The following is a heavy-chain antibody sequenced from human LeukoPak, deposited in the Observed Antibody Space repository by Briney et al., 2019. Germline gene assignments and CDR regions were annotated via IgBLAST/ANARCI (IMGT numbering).Heavy chain of an antibody. Sequence: PGGSLRLSCAASGFTFSSYSMNWVRQAPGKGLEWVSYISSSGSTIYYADSVKGRFTISRDNAKNSLYLQMNSLRAEDTAVYYCARDMEPNVQGAFDIWGQGTMVTVSS. CDR3: ARDMEPNVQGAFDI. J-gene: IGHJ3*02. D-gene: IGHD1-14*01. CDR1: GFTFSSYS. CDR2: ISSSGSTI. V-gene: IGHV3-48*04.